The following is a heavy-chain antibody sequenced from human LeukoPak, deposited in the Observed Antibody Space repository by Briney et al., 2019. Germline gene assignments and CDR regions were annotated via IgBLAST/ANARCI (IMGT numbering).Heavy chain of an antibody. Sequence: SVKVSCKASGGTFSSYAIIWVRQAPGQGLEWMGGIIPIFGTANYAQKFQGRVTITADESTSTAYTELSSLRSEDTAVYYCASYYYSSGSYNYFDYWGQGTLVTVSS. CDR3: ASYYYSSGSYNYFDY. V-gene: IGHV1-69*13. J-gene: IGHJ4*02. CDR2: IIPIFGTA. CDR1: GGTFSSYA. D-gene: IGHD3-10*01.